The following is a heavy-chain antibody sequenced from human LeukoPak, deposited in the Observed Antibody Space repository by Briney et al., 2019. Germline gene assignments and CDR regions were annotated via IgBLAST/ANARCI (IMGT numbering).Heavy chain of an antibody. J-gene: IGHJ3*02. CDR2: VLYTGNT. V-gene: IGHV4-39*02. CDR1: GGSISGSYYY. CDR3: ARPLAVAQYAFDI. Sequence: SETLSLTCTVSGGSISGSYYYWGWIRQPPGKGLEWIGSVLYTGNTYYNPSLKSRVTISVDTSKNHFSLKLSSATAADTAVYYCARPLAVAQYAFDIWGQGTMVTVSS. D-gene: IGHD6-19*01.